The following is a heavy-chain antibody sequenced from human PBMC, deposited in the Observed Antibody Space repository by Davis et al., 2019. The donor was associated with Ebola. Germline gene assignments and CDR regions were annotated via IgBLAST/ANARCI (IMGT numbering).Heavy chain of an antibody. J-gene: IGHJ4*02. CDR1: GASISSRSYY. CDR3: ARARYDFWSGYFDY. D-gene: IGHD3-3*01. V-gene: IGHV4-39*07. Sequence: MPSETLSLTCTVSGASISSRSYYWGWIRQPPGKGLEWVGSFSYGDNTHYYNPSLRSRVTISVDTSKNQFSLKLSSVTAADTAVYYCARARYDFWSGYFDYWGQGTLVTVSS. CDR2: FSYGDNT.